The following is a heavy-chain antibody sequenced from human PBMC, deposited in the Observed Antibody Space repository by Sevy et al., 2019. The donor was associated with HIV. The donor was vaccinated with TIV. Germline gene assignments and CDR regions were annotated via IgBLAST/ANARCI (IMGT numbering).Heavy chain of an antibody. V-gene: IGHV3-13*04. CDR1: GFTFSSYE. D-gene: IGHD5-12*01. CDR2: IGTVGET. J-gene: IGHJ3*02. Sequence: GGSLRVSCAASGFTFSSYEMHWVRHSTGKGLEWVSAIGTVGETRYAGSVKGRFTISRENTKKSLYLQMNSLRGVDTAVYYCVRGGSDAFDIWGQGTMVTVSS. CDR3: VRGGSDAFDI.